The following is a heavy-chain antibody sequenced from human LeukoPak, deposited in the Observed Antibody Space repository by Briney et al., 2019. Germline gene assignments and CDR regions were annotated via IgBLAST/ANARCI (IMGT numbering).Heavy chain of an antibody. CDR3: TTGEGLLWFGESLIRNSGAPFY. V-gene: IGHV3-15*01. CDR1: GFTFSNAW. J-gene: IGHJ4*02. CDR2: IKSKTDGGTT. D-gene: IGHD3-10*01. Sequence: GGSLRLSCAASGFTFSNAWMSWVRQAPGKGLEWVGRIKSKTDGGTTDYAAPVKGRFTISRDDSKNTLYLQMSSLKTEDTAVYYCTTGEGLLWFGESLIRNSGAPFYWGQGTLVTVSS.